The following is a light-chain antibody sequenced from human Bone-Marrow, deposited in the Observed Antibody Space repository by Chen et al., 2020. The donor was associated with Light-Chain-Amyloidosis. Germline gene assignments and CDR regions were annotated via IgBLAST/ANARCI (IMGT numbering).Light chain of an antibody. CDR1: SSDVGSYNL. CDR3: CSYAGSSTFEV. V-gene: IGLV2-23*03. J-gene: IGLJ2*01. Sequence: QSALTQPASVSGSPGQSITISCPGTSSDVGSYNLVPWYQQHPGKAPKLMIYEGSKRPSGVSNRFSGSKSGNTASLTISWLQAEDEADYYCCSYAGSSTFEVFGGGTKLTVL. CDR2: EGS.